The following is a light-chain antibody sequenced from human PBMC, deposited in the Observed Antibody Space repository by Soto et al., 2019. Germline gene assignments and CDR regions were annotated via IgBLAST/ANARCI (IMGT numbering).Light chain of an antibody. J-gene: IGLJ2*01. CDR3: SSFTSKSTLI. CDR1: SSDVGGYNY. Sequence: QSALTQPASVSGSPGQSITISCTGTSSDVGGYNYVAWYQQHPGKSPKLLIYEVINRPSGVSNRFSGSKSGNTASLTISGLQAEDEADYYCSSFTSKSTLIFGGGTKVTVL. CDR2: EVI. V-gene: IGLV2-14*01.